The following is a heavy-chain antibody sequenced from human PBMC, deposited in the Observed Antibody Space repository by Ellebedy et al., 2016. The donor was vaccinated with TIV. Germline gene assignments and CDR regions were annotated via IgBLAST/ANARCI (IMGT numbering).Heavy chain of an antibody. D-gene: IGHD3-10*01. V-gene: IGHV3-23*01. CDR1: GFSFSNYA. CDR2: ISGSAGST. Sequence: GGSLRLXCAASGFSFSNYAVSMSWVRQAPGKGLEWVSTISGSAGSTYYADSVKGRFTISRDNSKNTLYLQMNSLRAEDTAVYYCAKGELLLIGESAFDSWGQGTLVTVSS. J-gene: IGHJ4*02. CDR3: AKGELLLIGESAFDS.